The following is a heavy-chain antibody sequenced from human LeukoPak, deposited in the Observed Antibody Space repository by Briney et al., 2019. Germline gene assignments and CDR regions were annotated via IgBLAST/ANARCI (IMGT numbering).Heavy chain of an antibody. CDR2: IYASGST. Sequence: SETLSLTCTVSGDSISSYYWSWIRQPAGKGLEWIGRIYASGSTNYNPSLKSRVTMSLDTSKNQFSLNLSSVTAADPAVYYCAKKAFAGNLFGPWGQGNL. CDR1: GDSISSYY. CDR3: AKKAFAGNLFGP. V-gene: IGHV4-4*07. D-gene: IGHD3-16*01. J-gene: IGHJ5*02.